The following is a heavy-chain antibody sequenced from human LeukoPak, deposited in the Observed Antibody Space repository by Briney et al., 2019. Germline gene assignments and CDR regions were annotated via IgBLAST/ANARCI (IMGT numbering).Heavy chain of an antibody. J-gene: IGHJ3*02. D-gene: IGHD6-19*01. Sequence: GRSLRLSCAASGFTFTTYVMHWVRQAPGKGLEWVSFISIDGSKHYYADSVKGRFTISRDNSKSMLYLQMNSLRPEDTAVYFCARPVREQWLYDAFDIWGQGAMVTVSS. CDR3: ARPVREQWLYDAFDI. CDR1: GFTFTTYV. V-gene: IGHV3-30*04. CDR2: ISIDGSKH.